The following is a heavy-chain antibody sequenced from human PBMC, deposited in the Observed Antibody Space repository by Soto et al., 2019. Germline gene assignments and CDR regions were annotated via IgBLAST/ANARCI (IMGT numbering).Heavy chain of an antibody. CDR2: IYYSGST. D-gene: IGHD1-20*01. CDR1: GGSISSYY. J-gene: IGHJ5*02. V-gene: IGHV4-59*01. Sequence: SETLSLTCTVSGGSISSYYWSWIRQPPGKGLEWIGYIYYSGSTNYNPSLKSRVTISVDTSKNQFSLKLSSVTAADTAVYYCARVNWNDISGGWFDPWGQGTLVTVSS. CDR3: ARVNWNDISGGWFDP.